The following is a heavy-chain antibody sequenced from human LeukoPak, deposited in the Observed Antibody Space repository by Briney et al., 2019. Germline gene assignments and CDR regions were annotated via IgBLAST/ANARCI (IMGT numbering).Heavy chain of an antibody. CDR1: GGSISSYY. Sequence: SETLSLTCTVSGGSISSYYWSWVRQPAGKGLEWIGRIYASGNTNYNPSLKGRVTMTVDTSKNQFSLNLSSVTAADTAVYYCARDYLASGSYYNPFDYWGQGTLVTVSS. J-gene: IGHJ4*02. V-gene: IGHV4-4*07. CDR2: IYASGNT. CDR3: ARDYLASGSYYNPFDY. D-gene: IGHD3-10*01.